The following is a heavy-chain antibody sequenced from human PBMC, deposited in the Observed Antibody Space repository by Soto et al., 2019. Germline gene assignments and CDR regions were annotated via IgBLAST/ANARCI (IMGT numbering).Heavy chain of an antibody. CDR1: GGSIISYY. J-gene: IGHJ4*02. D-gene: IGHD3-3*01. CDR3: ARSLRFLEWLFDY. Sequence: PSETLSLTCTASGGSIISYYWSWIRQPPGKGLEWIGYIYYSGSTNYNPSLKSRVTISVDTSKNQFSLKLSSVTAADTAVYYCARSLRFLEWLFDYWGQGTLVTVSS. V-gene: IGHV4-59*01. CDR2: IYYSGST.